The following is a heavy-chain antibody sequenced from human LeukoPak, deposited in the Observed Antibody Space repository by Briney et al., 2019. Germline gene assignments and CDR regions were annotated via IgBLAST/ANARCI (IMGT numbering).Heavy chain of an antibody. CDR2: IYYSGTT. V-gene: IGHV4-39*01. J-gene: IGHJ4*02. D-gene: IGHD3-3*01. CDR3: ARLRFDFWSGYTHPYFDY. CDR1: GGSISSSSYS. Sequence: SSETLSLTCTVSGGSISSSSYSWGWIRQPPGKGLAWIGSIYYSGTTYYNPSLKSRVTISVDTSKIQFSLKLSSVAATDTAVYFCARLRFDFWSGYTHPYFDYWGQGTLVTVSS.